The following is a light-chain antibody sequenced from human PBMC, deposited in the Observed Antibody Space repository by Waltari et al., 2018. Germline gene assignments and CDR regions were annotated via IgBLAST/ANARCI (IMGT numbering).Light chain of an antibody. Sequence: DIQLTQSPSSLSASAAPGVTITCRPSQGVGDSVAWYQQKPGKPPTLLIYGASTLHSGVPSRFSGSGSETDFTLTISSLQPEDVATYYCQKYNIAPRTFGPGTKVEIK. V-gene: IGKV1-27*01. CDR2: GAS. CDR1: QGVGDS. J-gene: IGKJ1*01. CDR3: QKYNIAPRT.